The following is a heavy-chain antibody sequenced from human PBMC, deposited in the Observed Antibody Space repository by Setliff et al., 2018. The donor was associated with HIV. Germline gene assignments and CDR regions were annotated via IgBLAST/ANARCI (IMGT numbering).Heavy chain of an antibody. V-gene: IGHV4-34*01. Sequence: SETLSLTCAVYGGSFSGYYWSWIRQPPGKGLEWIGEINHSGSTNYNPSLKSRVTISVDTSKNQFSLKLSSVTAADTAVYYCASGPIAAAGTRAPLDYWGQGTLVTSPQ. CDR3: ASGPIAAAGTRAPLDY. J-gene: IGHJ4*02. D-gene: IGHD6-13*01. CDR1: GGSFSGYY. CDR2: INHSGST.